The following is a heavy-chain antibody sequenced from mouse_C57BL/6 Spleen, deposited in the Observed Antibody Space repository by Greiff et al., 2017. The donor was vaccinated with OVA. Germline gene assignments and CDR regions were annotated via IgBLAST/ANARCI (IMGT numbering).Heavy chain of an antibody. Sequence: QVQLQQPGAELVKPGASVKLSCKASGYTFTSYWMQWVKQRPGQGLEWIGEIDPSDSYTNYNQKFKGKATLTVDTSSSTAYMQLSSLTSEDSAVYYCASLSTMVTTGYYFDYWGQGTTLTVSS. CDR2: IDPSDSYT. J-gene: IGHJ2*01. V-gene: IGHV1-50*01. D-gene: IGHD2-2*01. CDR3: ASLSTMVTTGYYFDY. CDR1: GYTFTSYW.